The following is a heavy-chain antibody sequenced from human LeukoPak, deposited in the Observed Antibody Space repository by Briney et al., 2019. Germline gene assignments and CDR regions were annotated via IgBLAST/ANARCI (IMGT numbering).Heavy chain of an antibody. CDR1: GGSISSSSYY. CDR2: IYYSGST. CDR3: ARRLLNYYDSSGYLLTFFDY. V-gene: IGHV4-39*01. D-gene: IGHD3-22*01. Sequence: SETLSLTCTVSGGSISSSSYYWGWIRQPPGKGLEWIGTIYYSGSTYYNPSLKSRVTISVDTSKNQFSLKLSSVTAADTAVYYCARRLLNYYDSSGYLLTFFDYWGQGTLVTVSS. J-gene: IGHJ4*02.